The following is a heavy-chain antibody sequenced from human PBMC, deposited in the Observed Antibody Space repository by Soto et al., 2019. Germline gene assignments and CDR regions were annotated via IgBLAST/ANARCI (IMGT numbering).Heavy chain of an antibody. D-gene: IGHD4-4*01. Sequence: GESLKISCTVSKFTFSDHYMGWFRQAPGKGLEWISYISGRSNVIYYADSVKGRFTISRDNARSTLFLQMNSLRPEDTAVYYCARDYRNGGFDYWGQGTLVTVSS. V-gene: IGHV3-11*01. CDR2: ISGRSNVI. J-gene: IGHJ4*02. CDR1: KFTFSDHY. CDR3: ARDYRNGGFDY.